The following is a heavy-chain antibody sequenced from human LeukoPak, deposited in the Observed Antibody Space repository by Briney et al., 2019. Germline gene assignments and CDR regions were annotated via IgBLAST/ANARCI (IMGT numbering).Heavy chain of an antibody. CDR3: ATVREGRLGYCSSTSCYRDAFDI. V-gene: IGHV5-51*01. D-gene: IGHD2-2*02. J-gene: IGHJ3*02. CDR2: IYPGDSDT. CDR1: GYSLTSYW. Sequence: GESLKISCKGSGYSLTSYWIGWVRQMPGKGLEWMGIIYPGDSDTRYSPSFQGQVTISADKSISTAYLQWSSLKASDTAMYYCATVREGRLGYCSSTSCYRDAFDIWGQGTMVTVSS.